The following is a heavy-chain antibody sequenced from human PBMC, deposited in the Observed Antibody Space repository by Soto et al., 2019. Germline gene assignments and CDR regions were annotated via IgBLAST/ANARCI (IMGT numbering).Heavy chain of an antibody. Sequence: SGPTLVNPTQTLTLTCTFSGFSLTTTGMCLSWIRQPPGKALEWLARIDWDDDKYYSTSLKTRLAISKDTSKNQVVLTMTNMDPVDTATYYCARTIVATAQFLDFWGPGTLVTVSS. V-gene: IGHV2-70*11. D-gene: IGHD5-12*01. J-gene: IGHJ4*02. CDR3: ARTIVATAQFLDF. CDR2: IDWDDDK. CDR1: GFSLTTTGMC.